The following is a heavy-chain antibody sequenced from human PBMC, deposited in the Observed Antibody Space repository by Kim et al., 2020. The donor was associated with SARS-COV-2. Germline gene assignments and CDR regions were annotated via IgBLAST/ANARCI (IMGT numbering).Heavy chain of an antibody. Sequence: GGSLRLSCAASGFTVSGNYMSWVRQAPGKGLEWVSVIYSGGTTYYADSVNGRFTISRDNSKNTLYLQMNSLRAEDTAVYYCARDYQPVSWYFDLWGRGTLVTVSS. D-gene: IGHD1-20*01. CDR3: ARDYQPVSWYFDL. V-gene: IGHV3-66*01. CDR2: IYSGGTT. J-gene: IGHJ2*01. CDR1: GFTVSGNY.